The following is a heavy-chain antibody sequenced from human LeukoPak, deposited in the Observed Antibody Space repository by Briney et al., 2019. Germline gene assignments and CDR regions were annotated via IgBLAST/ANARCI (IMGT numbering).Heavy chain of an antibody. CDR1: GFTFSSYS. CDR2: ISSSSSTI. J-gene: IGHJ5*02. V-gene: IGHV3-48*01. Sequence: GGSLRLSCAASGFTFSSYSMNWVRQAPGKGLEWVSYISSSSSTIYYADSVKGRFTISRVNSKNTLYLQMNSLRAEDTAVYYCAKGSGWTGDRFDPWGQGTLVTVSS. CDR3: AKGSGWTGDRFDP. D-gene: IGHD6-19*01.